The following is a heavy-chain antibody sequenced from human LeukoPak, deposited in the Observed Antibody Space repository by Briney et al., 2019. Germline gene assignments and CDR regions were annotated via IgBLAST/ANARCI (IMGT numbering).Heavy chain of an antibody. V-gene: IGHV3-11*05. Sequence: PGGSLRLSCAASGFTFSDHYMNWIRQAPGKGLEWVSYIGSKSEYTDYADSVRGRFTVSRDNADNSLYLQMNSLRAEDTAVYYCAKGQTTVMAFDIWGQGTMVTVSS. D-gene: IGHD4-17*01. J-gene: IGHJ3*02. CDR1: GFTFSDHY. CDR3: AKGQTTVMAFDI. CDR2: IGSKSEYT.